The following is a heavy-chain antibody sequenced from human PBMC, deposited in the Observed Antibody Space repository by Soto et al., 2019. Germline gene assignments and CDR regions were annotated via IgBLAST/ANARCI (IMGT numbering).Heavy chain of an antibody. J-gene: IGHJ5*02. CDR1: GGTFSSYA. CDR2: IIPIFGTA. V-gene: IGHV1-69*13. CDR3: ARDGAASIAALGWFDP. Sequence: SVKVSCKASGGTFSSYAISWVRQAPGQGLEWMGGIIPIFGTANYAQKFQGRVTITADESTSTAYMELSSLRSEDTVVYYCARDGAASIAALGWFDPWGQGTLVTGSS. D-gene: IGHD6-6*01.